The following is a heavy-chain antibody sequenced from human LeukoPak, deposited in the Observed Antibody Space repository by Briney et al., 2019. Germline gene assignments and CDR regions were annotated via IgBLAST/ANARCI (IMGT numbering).Heavy chain of an antibody. J-gene: IGHJ4*02. D-gene: IGHD3-9*01. CDR2: IYYSGST. CDR3: ARVRHGKLRYIDY. V-gene: IGHV4-59*11. CDR1: GVSISNHY. Sequence: SETLSLTCSVSGVSISNHYWSWIRQPPGKGLEWIGFIYYSGSTNYNPSLKSRVTMSVDTSRNQFSLKLSSVTTADTAVYYCARVRHGKLRYIDYWGQGTLVTVSS.